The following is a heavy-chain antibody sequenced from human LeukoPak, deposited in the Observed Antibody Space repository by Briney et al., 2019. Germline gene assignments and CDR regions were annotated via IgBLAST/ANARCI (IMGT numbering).Heavy chain of an antibody. Sequence: APVTVSFKASGYTFSEYGITWVRQAPGQGPAWMGWISAYSGNTNYVQKFQGRVTMTTDTSTTTAYMELRSLRSDDTALYFCARGSLIGYEGAMDVWGQGTTVTVSS. CDR3: ARGSLIGYEGAMDV. CDR2: ISAYSGNT. J-gene: IGHJ6*02. CDR1: GYTFSEYG. D-gene: IGHD5-12*01. V-gene: IGHV1-18*01.